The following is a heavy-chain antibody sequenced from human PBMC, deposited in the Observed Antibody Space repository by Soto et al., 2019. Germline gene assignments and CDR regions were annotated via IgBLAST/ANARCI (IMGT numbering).Heavy chain of an antibody. J-gene: IGHJ4*02. D-gene: IGHD5-12*01. V-gene: IGHV3-53*01. CDR2: IYTGGTT. CDR1: GFTVSSSNY. CDR3: HGYGY. Sequence: PGGSLRLSCVVSGFTVSSSNYMSWVRQAPGKGPEWVSVIYTGGTTYYADSVKGRFTISRDNSKNTLYLQMNSLRAEDTAVYYCHGYGYWGQGTLVTAPQ.